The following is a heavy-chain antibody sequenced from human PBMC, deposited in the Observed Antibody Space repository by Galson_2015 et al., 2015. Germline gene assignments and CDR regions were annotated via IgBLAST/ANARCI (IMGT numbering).Heavy chain of an antibody. V-gene: IGHV6-1*01. CDR2: TYYRSKWYK. J-gene: IGHJ4*02. CDR3: ARPNGFLDY. D-gene: IGHD4-17*01. Sequence: CAISGDSVSSNSVAWNWIRQSPSRGLEWLGRTYYRSKWYKEYAASLKSRITISPDTSKNQFSLQLNSVTPEDAAVYYCARPNGFLDYWGQGILVTVSS. CDR1: GDSVSSNSVA.